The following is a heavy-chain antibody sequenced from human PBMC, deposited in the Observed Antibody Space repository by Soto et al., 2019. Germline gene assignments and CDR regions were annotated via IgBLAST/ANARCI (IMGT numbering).Heavy chain of an antibody. V-gene: IGHV4-31*01. CDR2: IYYSGST. D-gene: IGHD2-2*01. CDR1: GGSISSGGYY. CDR3: ARRDCSSTSCYGPMDV. J-gene: IGHJ6*02. Sequence: SETLSLTCTVSGGSISSGGYYWSWIRQHPGKGLEWIGYIYYSGSTYYNPSLKSQVTISVDTSKNQFSLKLSSVTAADTAVYYCARRDCSSTSCYGPMDVWGQGTTVTVSS.